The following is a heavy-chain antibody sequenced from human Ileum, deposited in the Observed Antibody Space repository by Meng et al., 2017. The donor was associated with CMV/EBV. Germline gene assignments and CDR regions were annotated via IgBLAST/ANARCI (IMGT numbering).Heavy chain of an antibody. CDR3: ARDPGCDDPSCYGIGWDL. D-gene: IGHD2-2*01. CDR2: IKVDNGRT. J-gene: IGHJ5*02. V-gene: IGHV1-2*02. Sequence: ASVKVSCKSSGFTFTGYYMHWLRQAPGQGLEWMGWIKVDNGRTDYAQKFQGRVTLTRGTSINTAYMELNMLRHDDTAVYYCARDPGCDDPSCYGIGWDLWGQGTLVTVSS. CDR1: GFTFTGYY.